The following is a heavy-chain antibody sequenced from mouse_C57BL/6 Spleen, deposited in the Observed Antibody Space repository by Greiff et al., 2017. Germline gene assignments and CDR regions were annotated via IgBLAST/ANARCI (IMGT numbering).Heavy chain of an antibody. Sequence: QVQLQQSGAELVKPGASVKLSCKASGYTFTSYWMHWVKQRPGQGLEWIGMIHPNSGSTNYNEKFKSKATLTVDKSSSTAYMQLSSLTSEDSAVYYCARNYGNPYYAMDYWGQGTSVTVSS. CDR3: ARNYGNPYYAMDY. CDR2: IHPNSGST. V-gene: IGHV1-64*01. J-gene: IGHJ4*01. D-gene: IGHD2-1*01. CDR1: GYTFTSYW.